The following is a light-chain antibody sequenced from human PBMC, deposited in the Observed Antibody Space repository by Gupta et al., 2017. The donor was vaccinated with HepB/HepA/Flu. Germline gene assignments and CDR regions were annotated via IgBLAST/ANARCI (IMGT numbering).Light chain of an antibody. CDR1: SSDVGRYNL. CDR3: CAYAVSSTSLYV. J-gene: IGLJ1*01. V-gene: IGLV2-23*02. CDR2: EVS. Sequence: SALTQPASVSGSPGQSITISCTGTSSDVGRYNLVSWYQQHPGKAPKLMIYEVSKRPSGGSNRFSGSKSGNTAALTIAGLQAEEEADYYCCAYAVSSTSLYVFGTGTKVTVL.